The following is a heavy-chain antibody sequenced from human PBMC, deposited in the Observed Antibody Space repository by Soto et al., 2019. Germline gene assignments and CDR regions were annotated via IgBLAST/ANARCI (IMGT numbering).Heavy chain of an antibody. CDR3: TRGGPAYWFDP. V-gene: IGHV3-53*01. J-gene: IGHJ5*02. CDR1: GFTVSSNF. CDR2: IYTGGFT. Sequence: QLVESGGGLIQPGGSLRLSCAASGFTVSSNFMTWVRQAPGKGLEWVSVIYTGGFTYYTDSVKGRFTISRDNSKNTVFLQMNSLRAEDTADYYCTRGGPAYWFDPWGQGTLVTVSS. D-gene: IGHD2-2*01.